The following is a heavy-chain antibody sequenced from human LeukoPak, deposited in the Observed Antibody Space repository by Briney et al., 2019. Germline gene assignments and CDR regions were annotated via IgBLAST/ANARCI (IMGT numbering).Heavy chain of an antibody. Sequence: GGSLRLSCAASGFTFSTYWMHWVRQAPGKGLEWVSRINSDGTTAIYADYVKGRFTISRDNAKNTVYLQMNSLRDEDTAVYYCARGLSSGWYNWFDLWGQGTLVTVSS. CDR1: GFTFSTYW. CDR3: ARGLSSGWYNWFDL. J-gene: IGHJ5*02. V-gene: IGHV3-74*01. D-gene: IGHD6-19*01. CDR2: INSDGTTA.